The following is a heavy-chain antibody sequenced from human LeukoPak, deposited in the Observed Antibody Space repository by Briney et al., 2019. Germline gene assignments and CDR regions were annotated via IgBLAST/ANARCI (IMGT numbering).Heavy chain of an antibody. V-gene: IGHV4-4*09. J-gene: IGHJ4*02. D-gene: IGHD3-22*01. CDR3: ARHGPRGYYDSSGYYSAYFDY. CDR2: IYTSGST. Sequence: SETLSLTCTVSGGSIRSYYWSWIRQPPGKGLEWIGYIYTSGSTNCNPSLKSRVTISVDTSKNQFSLKLSSVTAADTAVYYCARHGPRGYYDSSGYYSAYFDYWGQGALVTVSS. CDR1: GGSIRSYY.